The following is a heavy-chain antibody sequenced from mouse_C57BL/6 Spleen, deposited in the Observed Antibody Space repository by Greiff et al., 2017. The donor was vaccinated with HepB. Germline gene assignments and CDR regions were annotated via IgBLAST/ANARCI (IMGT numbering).Heavy chain of an antibody. CDR1: GFTFSDYG. CDR2: ISSGSSTI. V-gene: IGHV5-17*01. D-gene: IGHD3-3*01. J-gene: IGHJ2*01. CDR3: AKTSQLAVRALDD. Sequence: EVMLVESGGGLVKPGGSLKLSCAASGFTFSDYGMHWVRQAPEKGLEWVAYISSGSSTIYYADTVKGRFTISRDNAKNTLFLQMTSLRSEDTAMYYCAKTSQLAVRALDDWGQGTTLTVSS.